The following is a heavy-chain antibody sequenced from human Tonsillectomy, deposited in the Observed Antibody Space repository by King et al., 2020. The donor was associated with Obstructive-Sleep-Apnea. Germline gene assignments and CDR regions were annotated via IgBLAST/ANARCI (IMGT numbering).Heavy chain of an antibody. CDR3: ARLYYYDNSGLNWFDP. Sequence: QLQESGPGLVKPSQTLSLTCTVSSDSISSGNYYWSWIRPHPGKGLEWIGYIFYSGSTYYNPSLKSRVTISVDTSKNQFSLRLSSVTAADTAVYYCARLYYYDNSGLNWFDPWGQGTLVTVSS. V-gene: IGHV4-31*03. CDR1: SDSISSGNYY. D-gene: IGHD3-22*01. J-gene: IGHJ5*02. CDR2: IFYSGST.